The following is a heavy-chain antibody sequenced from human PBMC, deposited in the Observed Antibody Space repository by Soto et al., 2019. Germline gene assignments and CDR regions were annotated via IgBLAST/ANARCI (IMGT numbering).Heavy chain of an antibody. V-gene: IGHV4-61*01. CDR3: ARVMTTVTEGRYFDY. CDR2: IYYSGST. CDR1: GGSVSSGSYY. Sequence: SETLSLTCTVSGGSVSSGSYYWSWIRQPPGKGLEWIGYIYYSGSTNYNPSLKSRVTISVDTSKNQFSLKLSSVTAADTAVYYCARVMTTVTEGRYFDYWGQGTLVTVSS. J-gene: IGHJ4*02. D-gene: IGHD4-17*01.